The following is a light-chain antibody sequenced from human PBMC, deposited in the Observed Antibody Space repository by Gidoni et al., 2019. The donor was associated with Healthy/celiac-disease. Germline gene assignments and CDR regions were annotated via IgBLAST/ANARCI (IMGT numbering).Light chain of an antibody. CDR3: QQYYSTLEGLT. Sequence: DIVMTQSPDSLAVSLGERATINCKSSQSVLYSSNNKNYLAWYQQKPGQPPKLLIYWASTRESGVPDRFSGSDSGTDFTLTISSLQAEDVAVYYCQQYYSTLEGLTFGGGTKVEIK. V-gene: IGKV4-1*01. J-gene: IGKJ4*01. CDR2: WAS. CDR1: QSVLYSSNNKNY.